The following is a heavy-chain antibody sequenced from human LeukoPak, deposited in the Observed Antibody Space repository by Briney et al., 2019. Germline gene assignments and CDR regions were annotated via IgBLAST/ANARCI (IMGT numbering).Heavy chain of an antibody. J-gene: IGHJ6*03. Sequence: SVKVSCKASGGTFSSYAISWVRQAPGRGLEWMGRIIPIFGTANYAQKFQGRVTITTDESTSTAYMELSSLRSEDTAVYYCARGAACSGGSCHPSAMDVWGKGTTVTVSS. V-gene: IGHV1-69*05. CDR1: GGTFSSYA. CDR3: ARGAACSGGSCHPSAMDV. CDR2: IIPIFGTA. D-gene: IGHD2-15*01.